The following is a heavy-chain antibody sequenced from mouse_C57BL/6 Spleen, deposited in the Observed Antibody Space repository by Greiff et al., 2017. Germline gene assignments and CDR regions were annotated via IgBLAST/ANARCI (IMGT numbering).Heavy chain of an antibody. D-gene: IGHD2-1*01. CDR3: TRSGIYYGNYEDFDY. CDR1: GYTFTDYE. V-gene: IGHV1-15*01. J-gene: IGHJ2*01. CDR2: IDPETGGT. Sequence: VKLMESGAELVRPGASVTLSCKASGYTFTDYEMHWVKQTPVHGLEWIGAIDPETGGTAYNQKFKGKAILTADKSSSTAYMELRSLTSEDSAVYYCTRSGIYYGNYEDFDYWGQGTTLTVSS.